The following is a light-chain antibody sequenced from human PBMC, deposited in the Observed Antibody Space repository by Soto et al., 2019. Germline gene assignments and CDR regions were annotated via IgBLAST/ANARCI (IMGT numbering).Light chain of an antibody. CDR2: WAS. J-gene: IGKJ1*01. V-gene: IGKV4-1*01. CDR1: KSVLYSSNNKNY. CDR3: QQYNRTPPT. Sequence: DIVMTQSPDSLAVSLGERATINCKSSKSVLYSSNNKNYLATCQQKPGQPPKLLSYWASTRRSWVPYRFSGSGSGTDCTLSISSLQSGDVAVYSCQQYNRTPPTFGQGTKVEIK.